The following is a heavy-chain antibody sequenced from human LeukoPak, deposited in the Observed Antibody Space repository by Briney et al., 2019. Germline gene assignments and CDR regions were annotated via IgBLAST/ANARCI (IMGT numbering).Heavy chain of an antibody. Sequence: PGGSLRLSCAASGFTFSSYGMHWVRQAPGKGLEWVAVIWYDGSNKYYADSVKGRFTISRDNSKNTLYLQMNSLRAEDTAVYYCARDGIAAALGGMDVWGQGPTVTVSS. V-gene: IGHV3-33*01. CDR2: IWYDGSNK. J-gene: IGHJ6*02. D-gene: IGHD6-13*01. CDR3: ARDGIAAALGGMDV. CDR1: GFTFSSYG.